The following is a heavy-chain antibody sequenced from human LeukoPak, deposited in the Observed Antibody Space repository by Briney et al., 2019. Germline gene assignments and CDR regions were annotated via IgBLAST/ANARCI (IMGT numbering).Heavy chain of an antibody. CDR1: GFTFSSYS. CDR2: ISSSGSTI. Sequence: GGSLRLSCAASGFTFSSYSVNWVRQAPGKGLEWVSYISSSGSTIYYADSVKGRFIISRDNAKNSLYLQMNSLRAEDTAVYYCAADYYDSSAHFYFDYWGQGALVTVSS. J-gene: IGHJ4*02. D-gene: IGHD3-22*01. CDR3: AADYYDSSAHFYFDY. V-gene: IGHV3-48*01.